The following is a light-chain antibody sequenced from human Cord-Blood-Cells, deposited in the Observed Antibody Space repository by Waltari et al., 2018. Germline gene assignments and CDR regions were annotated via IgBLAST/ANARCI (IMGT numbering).Light chain of an antibody. V-gene: IGLV2-23*01. CDR2: EGS. CDR3: CSYAGSSLVV. CDR1: SSDVGSYNI. Sequence: QSALTQPASVSGSPGQSITISGTGTSSDVGSYNIVSWYQQHPGKAPKLMIYEGSKRPSGVSNRFSGSKSGNTASLTISGLQAEDEADYYCCSYAGSSLVVFGGGTKLTVL. J-gene: IGLJ2*01.